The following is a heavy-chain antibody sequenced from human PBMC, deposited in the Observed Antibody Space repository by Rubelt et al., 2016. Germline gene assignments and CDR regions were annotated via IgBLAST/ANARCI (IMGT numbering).Heavy chain of an antibody. V-gene: IGHV3-43*02. CDR2: ISGDGGST. D-gene: IGHD3-22*01. CDR3: AKDINPYDSSGSYLDY. CDR1: GFTFDDYA. J-gene: IGHJ4*02. Sequence: EVQLVESGGGVVQPGGSLRLSCAASGFTFDDYAMHWVRQAPGKGLEWVSLISGDGGSTYYADSVKGRFTISRDNSKNSLYLQMNSLRTEDTALYCCAKDINPYDSSGSYLDYWGQGTLVTVSS.